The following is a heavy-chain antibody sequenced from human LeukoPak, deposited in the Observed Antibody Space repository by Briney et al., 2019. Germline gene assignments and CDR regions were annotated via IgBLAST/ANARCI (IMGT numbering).Heavy chain of an antibody. D-gene: IGHD3-3*01. CDR1: GGTFSSYA. CDR3: ARDYDFWSGHRYYYYGMDV. V-gene: IGHV1-69*04. J-gene: IGHJ6*02. Sequence: ASVKVSCKASGGTFSSYAISWVRQAPGQGLEWMGRITPILGIANYAQKFQGRVTITADKSTSTAYMELSSLRSEDTAVYYCARDYDFWSGHRYYYYGMDVWGQGTTVTVSS. CDR2: ITPILGIA.